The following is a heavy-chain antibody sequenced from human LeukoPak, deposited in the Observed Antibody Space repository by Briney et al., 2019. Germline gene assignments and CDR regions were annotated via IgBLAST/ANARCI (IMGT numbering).Heavy chain of an antibody. J-gene: IGHJ4*02. V-gene: IGHV3-23*01. CDR3: AKDYPECTGTTCSGEAFFDY. CDR1: RFTFSNYA. CDR2: ITSGHST. D-gene: IGHD2-2*01. Sequence: GGSLRLSCAASRFTFSNYAMSWVRQAAGKGLEWDSGITSGHSTFYADSVKGRFTISRDNSKNTVYLQMNSLRAEDTAVYYCAKDYPECTGTTCSGEAFFDYWGQGTLVTVSS.